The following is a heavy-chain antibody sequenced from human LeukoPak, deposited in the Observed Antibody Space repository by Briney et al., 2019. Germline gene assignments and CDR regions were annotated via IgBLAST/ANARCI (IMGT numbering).Heavy chain of an antibody. Sequence: SQTLSLTCAVSGGSISSGGYSWSWIRQPPVKGLEWIGYIYHSGSTYYNPSLKSRVTISVDRSKNQFSLKLSSVTAADTAVYYCARDHFYDSSGSGMDVWGQGTTVTVSS. CDR3: ARDHFYDSSGSGMDV. V-gene: IGHV4-30-2*01. CDR1: GGSISSGGYS. D-gene: IGHD3-22*01. CDR2: IYHSGST. J-gene: IGHJ6*02.